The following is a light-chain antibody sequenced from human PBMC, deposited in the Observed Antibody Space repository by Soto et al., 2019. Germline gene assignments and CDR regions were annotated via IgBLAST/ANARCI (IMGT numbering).Light chain of an antibody. CDR2: GAS. Sequence: EIVMAQSPATLSVSPGERATLSCRASQSITNNLAWYQQKPGQSPRLLIYGASTRSSGVPARFSGSGSGTEFTLAISSLQSEDFAVYYCQQYDDWPPYTFGQGTRLESK. CDR1: QSITNN. J-gene: IGKJ2*01. CDR3: QQYDDWPPYT. V-gene: IGKV3-15*01.